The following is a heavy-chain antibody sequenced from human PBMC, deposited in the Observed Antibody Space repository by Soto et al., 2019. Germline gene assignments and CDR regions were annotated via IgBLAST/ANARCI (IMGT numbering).Heavy chain of an antibody. V-gene: IGHV3-72*01. CDR2: TRNKANNYTT. J-gene: IGHJ4*02. Sequence: EVQLVESGGALVQPGGSLRLSCAASAFTFSDNYMDWVRQAPGKGLEWVGRTRNKANNYTTEYAASVKGRFTISRDESKNLLYLQMNSLKTEDTAVYNFTSGFPKFDSGGQGTLVTVSS. CDR3: TSGFPKFDS. CDR1: AFTFSDNY. D-gene: IGHD3-10*01.